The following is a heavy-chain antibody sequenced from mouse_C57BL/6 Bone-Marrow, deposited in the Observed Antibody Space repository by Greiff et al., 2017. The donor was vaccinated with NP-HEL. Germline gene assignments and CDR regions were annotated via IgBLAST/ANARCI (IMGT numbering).Heavy chain of an antibody. V-gene: IGHV5-6*01. J-gene: IGHJ3*01. D-gene: IGHD1-1*01. CDR1: GFTFSSYG. Sequence: EVQGVESGGDLVKPGGSLKLSCAASGFTFSSYGMSWVRQTPDKRLEWVATISSGGSYTYYPDSVKGRFTISRDNAKNTLYLQMSSLKSEDTAMYYCARHKGGSNGFAYWGQGTLVTVSA. CDR2: ISSGGSYT. CDR3: ARHKGGSNGFAY.